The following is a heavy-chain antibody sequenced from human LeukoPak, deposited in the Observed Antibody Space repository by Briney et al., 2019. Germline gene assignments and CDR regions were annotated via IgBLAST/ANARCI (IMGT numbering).Heavy chain of an antibody. CDR2: IHQHGSKE. D-gene: IGHD2-2*01. CDR3: ARIGHDLYQTFDF. J-gene: IGHJ4*01. V-gene: IGHV3-7*03. Sequence: ETLSLTCTVSGYSISSGYYWGWVRQAPGKGLEWVANIHQHGSKESYLASVKGRFTISRDNAKSSIYLQMNSLRAEDTAIYYCARIGHDLYQTFDFWGNGNLITVSS. CDR1: GYSISSGYY.